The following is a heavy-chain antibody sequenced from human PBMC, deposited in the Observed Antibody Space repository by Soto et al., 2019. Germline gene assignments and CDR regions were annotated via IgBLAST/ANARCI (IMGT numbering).Heavy chain of an antibody. V-gene: IGHV3-72*01. CDR3: ARLGYSSGWSVDV. Sequence: EVQLVESGGGLVQPGGSLRLSCAASGFSLSDHYIDWVRQAPGKGLEWVGRTRNKANSYTTEYAASVKGRFTISRDDSKNSLYLQMNSLKTEDTAVYYCARLGYSSGWSVDVWGQGTTVTVSS. J-gene: IGHJ6*02. CDR1: GFSLSDHY. D-gene: IGHD6-19*01. CDR2: TRNKANSYTT.